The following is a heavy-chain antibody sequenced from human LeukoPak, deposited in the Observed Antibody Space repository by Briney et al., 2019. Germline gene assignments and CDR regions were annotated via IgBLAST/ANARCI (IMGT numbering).Heavy chain of an antibody. CDR2: LIPIFGTA. V-gene: IGHV1-69*13. CDR1: GYTFTSYD. D-gene: IGHD3-9*01. Sequence: SVKVSCKASGYTFTSYDIIWVRQATGQGLEWMGGLIPIFGTANYAQKFQGRVTITADESTSTAYMELSSLRSEDTAVYYCATSLGVDILTGARLYWGQGTLVTVSS. J-gene: IGHJ4*02. CDR3: ATSLGVDILTGARLY.